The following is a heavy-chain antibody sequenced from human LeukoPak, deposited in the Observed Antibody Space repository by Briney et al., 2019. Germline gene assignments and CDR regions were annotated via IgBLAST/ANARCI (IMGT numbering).Heavy chain of an antibody. CDR2: ISAYNGNT. V-gene: IGHV1-18*01. CDR1: GYTFTSYG. Sequence: ASVKVSCKASGYTFTSYGISWVRQAPGQGLEWMGWISAYNGNTNYAQKLQGRVTMTTDTSTSTAYMELRSLRSDDTAVYYCARVLLWFGELFAGYYYYMDVWGKGTTVTVSS. J-gene: IGHJ6*03. CDR3: ARVLLWFGELFAGYYYYMDV. D-gene: IGHD3-10*01.